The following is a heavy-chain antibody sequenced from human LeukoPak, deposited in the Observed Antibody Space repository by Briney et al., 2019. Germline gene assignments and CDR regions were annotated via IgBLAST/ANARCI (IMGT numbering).Heavy chain of an antibody. CDR2: IHYSGST. CDR1: GGSISNYY. CDR3: ARSGGYYYDVL. J-gene: IGHJ4*02. V-gene: IGHV4-59*08. D-gene: IGHD3-22*01. Sequence: SETLSLTCTVSGGSISNYYLSWIRQSPGKGLEWIGYIHYSGSTSYNPSLKSRVTISVDTSKNQFSLKLSSVTAADTAVFYCARSGGYYYDVLWGQGTLVTVSS.